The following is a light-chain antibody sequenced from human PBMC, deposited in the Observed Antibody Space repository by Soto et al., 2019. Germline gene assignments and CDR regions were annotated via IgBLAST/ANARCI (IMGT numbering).Light chain of an antibody. CDR1: QSLLHSNGHNY. CDR3: MQALQTPPYT. CDR2: LGS. J-gene: IGKJ2*01. Sequence: DIVMTQSPATLSLSPGERVTLSCRSSQSLLHSNGHNYLDWYLQKPGQSPQLLIYLGSNRASGVPDRFSGSGSGTDFTLKISRVEAEDVGVYYCMQALQTPPYTFGQGTKLEIK. V-gene: IGKV2-28*01.